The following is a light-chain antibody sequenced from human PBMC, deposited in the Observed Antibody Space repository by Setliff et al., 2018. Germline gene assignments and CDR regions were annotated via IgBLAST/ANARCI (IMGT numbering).Light chain of an antibody. CDR2: NDN. Sequence: QSVLTQPPSVSGAPGQRVTISCTGSRSNIGADYGVHWYQQFPGTAPKLLIYNDNNRPSGVPDRFSGSKSGTSASLAITGLQAEDEADYFCQSYDNSLSGSGLFGTGTKVTVL. J-gene: IGLJ1*01. V-gene: IGLV1-40*01. CDR3: QSYDNSLSGSGL. CDR1: RSNIGADYG.